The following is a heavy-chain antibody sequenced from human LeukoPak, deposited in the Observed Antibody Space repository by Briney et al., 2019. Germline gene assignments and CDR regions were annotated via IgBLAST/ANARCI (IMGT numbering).Heavy chain of an antibody. D-gene: IGHD6-13*01. J-gene: IGHJ5*02. CDR3: ARASSSSWYVGWFDP. CDR2: IYYSGST. CDR1: GGSVSSGSCY. V-gene: IGHV4-61*01. Sequence: SETLSLTCTVSGGSVSSGSCYWSWIRQPPGKGLEWIGYIYYSGSTNYNPSLKSRVTISVDTSKNQFSLKLSSVTAADTAVYYCARASSSSWYVGWFDPWGQGTLVTVSS.